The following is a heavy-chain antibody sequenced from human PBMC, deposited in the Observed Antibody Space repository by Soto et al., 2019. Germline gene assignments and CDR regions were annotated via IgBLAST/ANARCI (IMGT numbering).Heavy chain of an antibody. J-gene: IGHJ5*02. D-gene: IGHD3-16*01. V-gene: IGHV4-31*03. CDR3: ARGRAGEETHT. Sequence: QVQLQESGPGLVKPSQTLSLTCTVSGGSISSGGYYWSWIRQHPGKGLEWIGYIYYSGSTYYNPSLKSRVTIPVDTSKNQFPLKLSSVTAADTAVYYCARGRAGEETHTWGQGTLVTVSS. CDR1: GGSISSGGYY. CDR2: IYYSGST.